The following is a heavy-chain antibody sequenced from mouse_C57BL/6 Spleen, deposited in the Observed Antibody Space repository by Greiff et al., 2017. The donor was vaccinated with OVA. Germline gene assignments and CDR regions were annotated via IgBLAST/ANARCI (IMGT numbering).Heavy chain of an antibody. CDR3: ARSPYYGYDGKGAGDY. J-gene: IGHJ2*01. Sequence: QVQLQQPGTELVKPGASVKLSCKASGYTFTSYWMHWVKQRPGQGLEWIGNINPSNGGTNYNEKFKSKATLTVDKSSSTAYMQLSSLTSEDSAVYYCARSPYYGYDGKGAGDYWGQGTTLTVSS. CDR2: INPSNGGT. CDR1: GYTFTSYW. D-gene: IGHD2-9*01. V-gene: IGHV1-53*01.